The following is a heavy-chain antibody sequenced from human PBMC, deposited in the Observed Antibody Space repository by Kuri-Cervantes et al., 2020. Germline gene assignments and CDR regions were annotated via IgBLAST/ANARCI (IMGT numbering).Heavy chain of an antibody. Sequence: GGSLRLSCAASGFTFSSYNMNWVRQAPGKGLEWVSHISDSGKTIYYADSVKGRFTLSRDNAKNSLFLQMNSLRAEDTAVYFCTRLRDYGINWFDPWGQGTLVTVSS. CDR3: TRLRDYGINWFDP. J-gene: IGHJ5*02. D-gene: IGHD4/OR15-4a*01. CDR1: GFTFSSYN. CDR2: ISDSGKTI. V-gene: IGHV3-48*04.